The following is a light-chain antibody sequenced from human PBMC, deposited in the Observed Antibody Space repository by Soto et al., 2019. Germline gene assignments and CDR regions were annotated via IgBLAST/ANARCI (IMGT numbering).Light chain of an antibody. V-gene: IGKV1-39*01. CDR3: QQTYTAPRT. CDR1: QSITIY. Sequence: DIQMTQSPSSLSAPVGDRVTITCRASQSITIYLNWYQQQPGKAPRLLIYGASTLQTGVPSRFSGSGSMTDFTLTISDLQPEDFATYYCQQTYTAPRTFGQGTKVDI. CDR2: GAS. J-gene: IGKJ1*01.